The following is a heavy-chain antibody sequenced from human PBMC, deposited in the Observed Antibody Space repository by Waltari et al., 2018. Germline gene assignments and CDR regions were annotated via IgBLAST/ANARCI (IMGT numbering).Heavy chain of an antibody. CDR1: GGSISSSSYY. J-gene: IGHJ4*02. Sequence: QLQLQESGPGLVKPSETLSLTCTVSGGSISSSSYYWGWIRQPPGKGLEWIGSIYYSGSANSTMYLKSRVIISVDTSKTQLSLELSSATAADTAVYYCARVDAHDGYSYGRLDDWGQGTLVTVSS. CDR3: ARVDAHDGYSYGRLDD. D-gene: IGHD5-18*01. V-gene: IGHV4-39*07. CDR2: IYYSGSA.